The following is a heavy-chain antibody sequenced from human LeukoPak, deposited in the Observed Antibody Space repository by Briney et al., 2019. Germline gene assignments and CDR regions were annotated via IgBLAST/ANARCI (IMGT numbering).Heavy chain of an antibody. CDR3: AGDVRRYGDYFWFDP. Sequence: SETLSLTCTVSGGSISSYYWSWIRQPPGKGLEWIGYIYYSGSTNYNPSLKSRVTISVDTSKNQFSLKLSSVTAADTAVYYCAGDVRRYGDYFWFDPWGQGTLVTVSS. D-gene: IGHD4-17*01. V-gene: IGHV4-59*01. CDR1: GGSISSYY. J-gene: IGHJ5*02. CDR2: IYYSGST.